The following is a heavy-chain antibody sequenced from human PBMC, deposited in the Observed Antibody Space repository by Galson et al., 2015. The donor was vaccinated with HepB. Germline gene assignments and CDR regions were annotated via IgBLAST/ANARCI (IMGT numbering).Heavy chain of an antibody. V-gene: IGHV3-30*18. CDR3: AKDEEVWYGDYAYYYYYGMDV. Sequence: SLRLSCAASGFTFSSYGMHWVRQAPGKGLEWVAVISYDGSNKYYADSVKGRFTISRDNSKNTLYLQMNSLRAEDTAVYYCAKDEEVWYGDYAYYYYYGMDVWGQGTTVTVSS. CDR1: GFTFSSYG. D-gene: IGHD4-17*01. CDR2: ISYDGSNK. J-gene: IGHJ6*02.